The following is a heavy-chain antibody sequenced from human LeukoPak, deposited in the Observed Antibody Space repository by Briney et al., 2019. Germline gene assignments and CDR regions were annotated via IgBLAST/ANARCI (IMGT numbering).Heavy chain of an antibody. Sequence: EASETLSLTCTVSGGSISSSSYYWSWIRQPPGKGLEWIGYIYYSGSTNYNPSLKSRVTISVDTSKNQFSLKLSSVTAADTAVYYCARGIAAAATWRFDPWGQGTLVTVSS. CDR1: GGSISSSSYY. D-gene: IGHD6-13*01. CDR2: IYYSGST. J-gene: IGHJ5*02. V-gene: IGHV4-61*01. CDR3: ARGIAAAATWRFDP.